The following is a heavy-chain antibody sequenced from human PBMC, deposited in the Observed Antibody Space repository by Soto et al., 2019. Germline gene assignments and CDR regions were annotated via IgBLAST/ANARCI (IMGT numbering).Heavy chain of an antibody. D-gene: IGHD5-18*01. Sequence: GASVKVSCKASAYTFTGYYMHWVLQAPGQGLEWMGWINPNSGGTNYAQKFQGRVTMTRDTSISTAYMELSRLRSDDTAVYYCARPARGYSYAVDYWGQGTLVTVSS. CDR1: AYTFTGYY. CDR3: ARPARGYSYAVDY. J-gene: IGHJ4*02. V-gene: IGHV1-2*02. CDR2: INPNSGGT.